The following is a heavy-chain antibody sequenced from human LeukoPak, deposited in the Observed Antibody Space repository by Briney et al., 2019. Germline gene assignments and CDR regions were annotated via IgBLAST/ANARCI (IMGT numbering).Heavy chain of an antibody. V-gene: IGHV3-23*01. Sequence: GGSLRLSCAASGFTFSSYAMSWVRQAPGKGLQWVSGISASGDSTYYADSVKGRFTISRDNSKNTLYLQMNSLRAEDTAVYYCAKGEWTFDYWGQGTLATVSS. CDR1: GFTFSSYA. CDR2: ISASGDST. CDR3: AKGEWTFDY. D-gene: IGHD2-8*01. J-gene: IGHJ4*02.